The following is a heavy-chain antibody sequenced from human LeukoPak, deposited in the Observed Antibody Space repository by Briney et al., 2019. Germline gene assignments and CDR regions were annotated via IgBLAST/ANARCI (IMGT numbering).Heavy chain of an antibody. Sequence: TGGSLRLSCAASGFTFSSYWMNWARQAPGKGLEWVASINHNGNVNYYVDSVKGRFTISRDNAKNSLYLQMNSLRAEDTAVYYCARDARLQQWLVRGYFDYWGQGTLVTVSS. D-gene: IGHD6-19*01. CDR3: ARDARLQQWLVRGYFDY. J-gene: IGHJ4*02. CDR2: INHNGNVN. V-gene: IGHV3-7*03. CDR1: GFTFSSYW.